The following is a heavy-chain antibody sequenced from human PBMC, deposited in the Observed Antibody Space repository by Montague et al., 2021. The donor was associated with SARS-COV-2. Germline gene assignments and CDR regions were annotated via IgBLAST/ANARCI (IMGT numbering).Heavy chain of an antibody. CDR1: AGSLSSRSNY. J-gene: IGHJ4*02. Sequence: SETLSLTCTVSAGSLSSRSNYWGWIRQPPGMGLQWIGSVDSAGSTYYSPSLKSRVTISLGTSKNQFSLKLSSVTAADTAVYYCARDEYNRYWYKYWSQGALVTVSS. V-gene: IGHV4-39*07. CDR3: ARDEYNRYWYKY. D-gene: IGHD2-8*02. CDR2: VDSAGST.